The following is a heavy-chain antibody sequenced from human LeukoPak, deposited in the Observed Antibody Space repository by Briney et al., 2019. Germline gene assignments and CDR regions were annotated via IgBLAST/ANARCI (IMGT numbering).Heavy chain of an antibody. CDR2: ISYSGST. D-gene: IGHD2-2*01. CDR1: GGSISSYC. CDR3: ARGGSRSYTSSTLDY. Sequence: SETLSLTCTVSGGSISSYCWSWIRQPPGKGLEWIGSISYSGSTNYNPSLKSRVTISMDTSKNRFSLKLSSVTAADTAVYYCARGGSRSYTSSTLDYWGQGTLVTVSS. V-gene: IGHV4-59*01. J-gene: IGHJ4*02.